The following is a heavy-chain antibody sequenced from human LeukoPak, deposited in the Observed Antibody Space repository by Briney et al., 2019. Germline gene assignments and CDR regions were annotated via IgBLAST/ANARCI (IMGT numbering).Heavy chain of an antibody. V-gene: IGHV3-30*14. D-gene: IGHD3-10*01. Sequence: PGGSLRLSCAASGFTFSSYAMHWVRQAPGKGLEWVAVISYDGSNKYYADSVKGRFTISRDNSKNTLYLQMNSLRAEDTAVYYCARDYYYGSGSYWGQGTLVTVSS. CDR2: ISYDGSNK. J-gene: IGHJ4*02. CDR3: ARDYYYGSGSY. CDR1: GFTFSSYA.